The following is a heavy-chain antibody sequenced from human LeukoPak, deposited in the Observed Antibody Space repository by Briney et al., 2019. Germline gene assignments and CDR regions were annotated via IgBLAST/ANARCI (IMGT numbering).Heavy chain of an antibody. CDR1: GGSISNYS. V-gene: IGHV4-59*12. CDR2: IYHSGST. CDR3: ASRYYYDSSGLDY. J-gene: IGHJ4*02. D-gene: IGHD3-22*01. Sequence: TPSETLSLTCSVSGGSISNYSWSWMRQPPGKGLEWIGEIYHSGSTNYNPSLKSRVTISVDKSKNQFSLKLSSVTAADTAVYYCASRYYYDSSGLDYWGQGTLVTVSS.